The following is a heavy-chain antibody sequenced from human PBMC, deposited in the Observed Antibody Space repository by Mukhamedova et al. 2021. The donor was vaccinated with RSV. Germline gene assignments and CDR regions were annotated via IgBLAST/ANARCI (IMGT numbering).Heavy chain of an antibody. Sequence: GEINHSGSTNYNPSLKSRVTISVDTSKNQFSLKLSSVTAADTAVYYCARGTAAAGLNYWGQGTLVTVSS. D-gene: IGHD6-13*01. J-gene: IGHJ4*02. V-gene: IGHV4-34*01. CDR2: INHSGST. CDR3: ARGTAAAGLNY.